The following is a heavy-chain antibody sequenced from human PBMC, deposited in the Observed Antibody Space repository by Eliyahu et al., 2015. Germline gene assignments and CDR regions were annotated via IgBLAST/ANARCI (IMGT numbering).Heavy chain of an antibody. J-gene: IGHJ4*02. D-gene: IGHD1-26*01. CDR2: INLDGSEK. CDR3: ATRHFSGSYAHY. CDR1: GFTFRTYW. Sequence: VQLVESGGGLVQPGGSLRLSCAASGFTFRTYWMSWVRQAPGKGLEWVANINLDGSEKYYLDSVKGRFTISRDNARNSLYLQMHSLRAEDTAVYYCATRHFSGSYAHYWGQGTLVTVSS. V-gene: IGHV3-7*03.